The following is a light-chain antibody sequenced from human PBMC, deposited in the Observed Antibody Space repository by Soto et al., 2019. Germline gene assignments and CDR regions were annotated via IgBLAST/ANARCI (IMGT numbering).Light chain of an antibody. CDR2: EVT. CDR1: SGDVGSYNL. CDR3: CAYAGGSIYVL. Sequence: QSVLTQPASVSGSPGQSITISCTGTSGDVGSYNLVSWYQQHPGKAPHLIIYEVTKRPSGVSNRFSGSKSGNTASLTISGLQPEDAADYYCCAYAGGSIYVLFGGGTKVTVL. V-gene: IGLV2-23*02. J-gene: IGLJ3*02.